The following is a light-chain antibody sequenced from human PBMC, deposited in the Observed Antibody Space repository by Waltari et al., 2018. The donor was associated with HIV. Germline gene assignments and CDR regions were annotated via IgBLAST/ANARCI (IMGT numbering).Light chain of an antibody. CDR2: DNN. J-gene: IGLJ1*01. CDR3: GAWATSLSAVV. V-gene: IGLV1-51*01. CDR1: SSNIGNNQ. Sequence: QSVLTQPPSVSAAPGQKVTISCSGSSSNIGNNQVSWYQQPPGTAPNPLIYDNNKRPAGIPDRCPASKSGTSATLGITGLQTGDEAEYYCGAWATSLSAVVFGTGTKVTVL.